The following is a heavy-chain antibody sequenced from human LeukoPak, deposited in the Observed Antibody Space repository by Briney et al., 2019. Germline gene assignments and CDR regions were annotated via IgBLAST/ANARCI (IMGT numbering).Heavy chain of an antibody. J-gene: IGHJ3*02. V-gene: IGHV3-64*01. D-gene: IGHD2/OR15-2a*01. CDR3: ARDTPLYADSPDAFDT. Sequence: GGSLRLSCAASGITFSSYAMHWVRQAPGKGLEYVSAISSNGGSTYYANSVKGRFTISRDNSKNTLYLQMGSLRAEDMAVYYCARDTPLYADSPDAFDTWGQGTMVTVSS. CDR2: ISSNGGST. CDR1: GITFSSYA.